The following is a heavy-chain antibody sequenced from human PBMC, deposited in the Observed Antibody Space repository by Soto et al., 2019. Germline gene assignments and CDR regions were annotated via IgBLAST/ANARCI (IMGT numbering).Heavy chain of an antibody. CDR2: ISQSGGST. J-gene: IGHJ4*02. Sequence: WGSLRLSCAASGFTFSSYAMSWVRQAPGKGLEWVSAISQSGGSTYYADSVKGRFTISRDNSKNTLYLQMNSLRAEDTAVYYCARSYSSGWYYFDYWGQGTLVTVSS. CDR1: GFTFSSYA. CDR3: ARSYSSGWYYFDY. V-gene: IGHV3-23*01. D-gene: IGHD6-19*01.